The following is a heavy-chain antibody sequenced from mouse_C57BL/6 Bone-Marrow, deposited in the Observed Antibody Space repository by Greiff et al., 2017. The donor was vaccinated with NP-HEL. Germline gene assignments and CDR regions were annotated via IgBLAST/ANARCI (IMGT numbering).Heavy chain of an antibody. CDR3: AREGDDYGGYFDV. Sequence: QVQLQQPGAELVRPGSSVKLSCKASGYTFTSYWMHWVKQRPIQGLEWIGNIDPSDSETHYNQKFKDKATLTVDKSSSTAYMQLSSLTSEDSAVYYCAREGDDYGGYFDVWGTGTTVTVSS. CDR1: GYTFTSYW. D-gene: IGHD2-4*01. J-gene: IGHJ1*03. CDR2: IDPSDSET. V-gene: IGHV1-52*01.